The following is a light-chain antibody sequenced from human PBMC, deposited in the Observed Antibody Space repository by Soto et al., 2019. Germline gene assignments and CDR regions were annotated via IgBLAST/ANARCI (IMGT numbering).Light chain of an antibody. Sequence: QSALPQPPSASGTPGQRVTISCSGSSSNIGSNYVYWYQHLTGTAPKLLIYRNNQRPSGVPDRFSGSKSGTSASLATSGLRSEDEADYYCATWDDSLSNYVFGTGTKVTVL. CDR2: RNN. J-gene: IGLJ1*01. CDR3: ATWDDSLSNYV. V-gene: IGLV1-47*01. CDR1: SSNIGSNY.